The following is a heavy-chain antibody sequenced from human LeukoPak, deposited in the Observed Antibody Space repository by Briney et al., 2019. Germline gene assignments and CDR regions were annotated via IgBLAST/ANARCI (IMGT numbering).Heavy chain of an antibody. D-gene: IGHD3-3*01. V-gene: IGHV4-4*02. Sequence: SETLSLTCAVSGGSISSSNWWSWVRQPPGKGLEWIGEIYHSGSTNYNPSLKSRVTISVDKSKNQFSLKLSSVTAADTAVYYCATESITIFGVARWYYFDYWGQGTLVTVSS. CDR1: GGSISSSNW. CDR2: IYHSGST. J-gene: IGHJ4*02. CDR3: ATESITIFGVARWYYFDY.